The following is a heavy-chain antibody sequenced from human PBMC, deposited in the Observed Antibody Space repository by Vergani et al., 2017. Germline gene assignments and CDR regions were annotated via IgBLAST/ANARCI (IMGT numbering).Heavy chain of an antibody. Sequence: QVQLVESEGGVVQPGRSLTLSCVASGFTFSSHGMHWVRQAPGKGLEWVAVIWYDGSNKYYGDSEKGRFTISRDNSKNTLYLQMNSLRVEDTAVYYCARWGNEKRLDSWGQGTLVTVSS. J-gene: IGHJ5*01. CDR1: GFTFSSHG. D-gene: IGHD1-1*01. V-gene: IGHV3-33*01. CDR2: IWYDGSNK. CDR3: ARWGNEKRLDS.